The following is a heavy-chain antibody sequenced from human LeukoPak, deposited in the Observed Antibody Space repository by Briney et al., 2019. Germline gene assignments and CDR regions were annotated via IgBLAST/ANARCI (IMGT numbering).Heavy chain of an antibody. CDR1: GGSISSYY. D-gene: IGHD5-18*01. CDR3: ARYRYSYGDFDY. J-gene: IGHJ4*02. CDR2: IYYSGST. V-gene: IGHV4-59*12. Sequence: SETLSLTCTVSGGSISSYYWSWIRQPPGKGLEWIGYIYYSGSTNYNPSLKSRVTMSVDTSKNQFSLKLSSVTAADTAVYYCARYRYSYGDFDYWGQGTLVTVSS.